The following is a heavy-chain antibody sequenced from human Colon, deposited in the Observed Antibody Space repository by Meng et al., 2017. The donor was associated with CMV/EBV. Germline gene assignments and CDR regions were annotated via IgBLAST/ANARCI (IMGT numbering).Heavy chain of an antibody. J-gene: IGHJ4*02. Sequence: GSLRLSCTVSGGSISSSSYYWGWIRQPPGKGLEWIGSIYYSGSTYYNPSLKSRVAISLGTSGNQFSLKVNSVTAADTAVYYCARGRSIVGATYIDYWGQGTLVTVSS. CDR2: IYYSGST. D-gene: IGHD1-26*01. V-gene: IGHV4-39*07. CDR3: ARGRSIVGATYIDY. CDR1: GGSISSSSYY.